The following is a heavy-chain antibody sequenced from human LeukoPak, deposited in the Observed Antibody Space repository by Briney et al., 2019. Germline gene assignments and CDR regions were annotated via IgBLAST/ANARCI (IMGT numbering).Heavy chain of an antibody. Sequence: ASVKVSCKASGYTFTGYYLHWVRQAPGQGLEWMGWINPNSGGTKYAQTFKGRVTMTRDTSISTAYMELSSLRSDDTAVYYCARDGDTYGYYYYGMDVWGQGTTVTVSS. V-gene: IGHV1-2*02. CDR1: GYTFTGYY. CDR2: INPNSGGT. CDR3: ARDGDTYGYYYYGMDV. D-gene: IGHD5-18*01. J-gene: IGHJ6*02.